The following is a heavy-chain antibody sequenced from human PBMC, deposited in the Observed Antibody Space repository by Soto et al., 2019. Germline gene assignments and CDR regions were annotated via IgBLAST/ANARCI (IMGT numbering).Heavy chain of an antibody. Sequence: PVGSLRLSCAASGFTFSSYSMNWVRQAPGKGLEWVSSISSSSSYIYYADSVKGRFTISRDNAKNSLYLQMNSLRAEDTAVYYCAGGVVVVPAAIPPDYWGQGTLVTVSS. CDR3: AGGVVVVPAAIPPDY. V-gene: IGHV3-21*01. CDR1: GFTFSSYS. D-gene: IGHD2-2*01. J-gene: IGHJ4*02. CDR2: ISSSSSYI.